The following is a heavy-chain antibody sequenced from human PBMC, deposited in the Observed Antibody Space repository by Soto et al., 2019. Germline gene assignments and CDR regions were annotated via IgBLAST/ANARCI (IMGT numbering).Heavy chain of an antibody. D-gene: IGHD4-17*01. CDR3: AKDKGGDYDRYYYYYGMDV. V-gene: IGHV3-30*18. CDR1: GFTFSSYG. CDR2: ISYDGSNK. J-gene: IGHJ6*02. Sequence: QVQLVESGGGVVQPGRSLRLSCAASGFTFSSYGMHWVRQAPGKGLEWVAVISYDGSNKYYADSVKGRFTISRDNCKNTLNVQMNSLRAEDTAVYYCAKDKGGDYDRYYYYYGMDVWGQGTTVTVSS.